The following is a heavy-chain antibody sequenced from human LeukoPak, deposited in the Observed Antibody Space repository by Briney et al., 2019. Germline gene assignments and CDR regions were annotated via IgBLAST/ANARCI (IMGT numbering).Heavy chain of an antibody. D-gene: IGHD1-26*01. CDR3: ARGRSRENFDY. CDR1: GYTFTGYY. CDR2: INSNTGAT. V-gene: IGHV1-2*02. J-gene: IGHJ4*02. Sequence: ASVKVSCKASGYTFTGYYIHWVRQAPGQGLEWMGWINSNTGATHYAQKFQGRVTMTRDTSISTAYMELSRLRSDDTAVYYCARGRSRENFDYWGQGTLVTVSS.